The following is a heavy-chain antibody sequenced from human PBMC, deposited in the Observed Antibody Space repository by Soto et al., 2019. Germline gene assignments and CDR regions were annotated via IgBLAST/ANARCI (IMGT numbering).Heavy chain of an antibody. CDR1: GGSISSYY. CDR3: ARGDGSGSYRWVLHYYYMDV. D-gene: IGHD3-16*02. V-gene: IGHV4-59*01. J-gene: IGHJ6*03. Sequence: SETLSLTCTVSGGSISSYYWSWIRQPPGKGLDWIGFIFYSGSINYNPSLKSRVTISVDTSKNQFSLKLSSVTAADTAVYYCARGDGSGSYRWVLHYYYMDVWGKGTTVTVSS. CDR2: IFYSGSI.